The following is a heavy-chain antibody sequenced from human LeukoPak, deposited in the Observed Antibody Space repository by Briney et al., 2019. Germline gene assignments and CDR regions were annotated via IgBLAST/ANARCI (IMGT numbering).Heavy chain of an antibody. CDR3: ARFSAYYGNFDY. Sequence: PSETLSDSCTVSGGSIRSYYGSWIRQPPGKGLEWIGYIYYSGSTNYNPSLKSRVTISVDTSNSQFSLILSSVTAADTAVYYCARFSAYYGNFDYWGQGALVTVSS. V-gene: IGHV4-59*08. J-gene: IGHJ4*02. CDR1: GGSIRSYY. CDR2: IYYSGST. D-gene: IGHD3-22*01.